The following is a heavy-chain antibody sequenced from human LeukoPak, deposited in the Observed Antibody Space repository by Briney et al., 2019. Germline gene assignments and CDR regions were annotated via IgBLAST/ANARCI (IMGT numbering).Heavy chain of an antibody. D-gene: IGHD6-13*01. J-gene: IGHJ4*02. CDR3: ARHQQPKSGGPLDY. CDR1: GGSFSNYA. CDR2: IIPIFGTA. V-gene: IGHV1-69*13. Sequence: SVKVSCKASGGSFSNYAISWVRQAPGQGLEWMGGIIPIFGTANYAQKFQGRVTITADESTSTAYMELSSLRSEDTAVYYCARHQQPKSGGPLDYWGQGTLVTVSS.